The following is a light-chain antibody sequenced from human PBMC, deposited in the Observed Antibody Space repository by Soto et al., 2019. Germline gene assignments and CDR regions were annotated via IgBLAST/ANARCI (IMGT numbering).Light chain of an antibody. CDR3: SSYTSSSTLV. CDR1: SSDVGGYNY. Sequence: ALTQPASVSGSPGQSITISCTGTSSDVGGYNYVSWYQQHPGKAPKLMIYEVSNRPSGVSNRFSGSKSGNTASLTISGLQAEDEADYYCSSYTSSSTLVFGTGTKVTVL. CDR2: EVS. V-gene: IGLV2-14*01. J-gene: IGLJ1*01.